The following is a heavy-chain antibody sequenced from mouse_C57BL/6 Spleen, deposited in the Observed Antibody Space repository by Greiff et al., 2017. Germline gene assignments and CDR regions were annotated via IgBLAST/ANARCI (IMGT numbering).Heavy chain of an antibody. CDR2: IYPGDGDT. D-gene: IGHD1-1*01. CDR3: ASPYYYGSRWFAY. V-gene: IGHV1-80*01. CDR1: GYAFSSYW. J-gene: IGHJ3*01. Sequence: VQLQQSGAELVKPGASVKISCKASGYAFSSYWMNWVKQRPGKGLEWIGQIYPGDGDTNYNGKFKGKATLTADKSSSTAYMQLSSLTSEDSAVYFCASPYYYGSRWFAYWGQGTLVTVSA.